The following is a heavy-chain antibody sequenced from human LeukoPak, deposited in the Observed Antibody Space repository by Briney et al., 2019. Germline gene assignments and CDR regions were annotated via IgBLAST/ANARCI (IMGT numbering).Heavy chain of an antibody. V-gene: IGHV3-23*01. CDR3: AKENFYNPYFEN. J-gene: IGHJ4*02. D-gene: IGHD5-24*01. Sequence: GGSLRLSCAASGCTFSNYAMRWVRQAPGKGLEWVSGISGRDESTYYADSVEGRFTISRDNSKNTVFLQMNSLRVEDTSVYFCAKENFYNPYFENWGQGTLVTVSS. CDR2: ISGRDEST. CDR1: GCTFSNYA.